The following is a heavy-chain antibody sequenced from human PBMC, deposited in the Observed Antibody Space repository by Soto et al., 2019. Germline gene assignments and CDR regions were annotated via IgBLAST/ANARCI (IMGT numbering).Heavy chain of an antibody. CDR2: ISGSGGST. CDR1: GVTFSSYA. CDR3: AKSGEYPVPYY. D-gene: IGHD3-16*01. V-gene: IGHV3-23*01. J-gene: IGHJ4*02. Sequence: GGSVGLSCAASGVTFSSYAMRWVRQGPGKGLEWVSAISGSGGSTYYADSVKGRFTISRDNSKNTLYLQMNSLRAEDTAVYYCAKSGEYPVPYYWGQGTLVTVSS.